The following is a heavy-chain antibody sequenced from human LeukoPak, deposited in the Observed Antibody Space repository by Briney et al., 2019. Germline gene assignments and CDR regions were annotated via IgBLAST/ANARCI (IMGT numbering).Heavy chain of an antibody. J-gene: IGHJ6*03. D-gene: IGHD2-2*01. CDR3: ARREGYCSSTSCSPYYYYYYMDV. CDR1: GYTFTSYG. Sequence: ASVKVSCKASGYTFTSYGISGLRQAPGQGRDWMGWINAYNGKTNYAQKLQGRVTMTTDTSTSTAYMELRSMRSGDPAVYYWARREGYCSSTSCSPYYYYYYMDVWGKGTTVSVSS. CDR2: INAYNGKT. V-gene: IGHV1-18*01.